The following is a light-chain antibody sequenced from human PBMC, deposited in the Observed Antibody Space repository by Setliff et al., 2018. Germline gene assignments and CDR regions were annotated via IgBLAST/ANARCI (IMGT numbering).Light chain of an antibody. CDR2: GNT. CDR3: QSYDSGLSGPNYV. Sequence: QSVLTQPPSVSGAPGQRVTISCTGSSSNIGAGYDVHWYQQLPGTAPKLLIYGNTXXPSGVPDRFSGXXSGXSAXXXXTGPQAXXEADYYCQSYDSGLSGPNYVFGTGTKGTVL. CDR1: SSNIGAGYD. J-gene: IGLJ1*01. V-gene: IGLV1-40*01.